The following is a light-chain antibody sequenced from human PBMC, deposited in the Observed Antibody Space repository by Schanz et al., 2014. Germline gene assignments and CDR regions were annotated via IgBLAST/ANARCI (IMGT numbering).Light chain of an antibody. CDR2: EVS. J-gene: IGLJ2*01. CDR1: SSDVGGYNY. V-gene: IGLV2-8*01. CDR3: CSYAGSSTFVV. Sequence: QSALTQPPSASGSPGQSVTISCIGSSSDVGGYNYVSWYQQHPGKAPKLMIYEVSKRPSGVPDRFSGSNSGNTASLTISGLQAEDEADYYCCSYAGSSTFVVFGGGTKLTVL.